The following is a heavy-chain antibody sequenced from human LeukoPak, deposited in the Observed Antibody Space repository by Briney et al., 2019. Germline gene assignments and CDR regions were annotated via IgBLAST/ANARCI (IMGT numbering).Heavy chain of an antibody. CDR1: GFTFSSYA. D-gene: IGHD6-19*01. CDR3: AKDRAPFEEQWLPSVDY. J-gene: IGHJ4*02. CDR2: ISGSGGST. Sequence: GASLRLSCAASGFTFSSYAMSWVRQAPGKGLEWVSAISGSGGSTYYADSVRGRFTISRDNSKNTLYLQMNSLRAEDTAVYYCAKDRAPFEEQWLPSVDYWGQGTLVTVSS. V-gene: IGHV3-23*01.